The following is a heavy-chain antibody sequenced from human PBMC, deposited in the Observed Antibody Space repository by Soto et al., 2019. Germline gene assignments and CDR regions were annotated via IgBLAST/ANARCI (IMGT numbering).Heavy chain of an antibody. CDR2: IYYSGTT. CDR3: EKPPQRITIAAS. J-gene: IGHJ4*02. V-gene: IGHV4-28*01. CDR1: GYSISSSNW. Sequence: PSETLSLTCAVSGYSISSSNWWGWIRRPPGKGLEWIGYIYYSGTTYYNPSLKSRVTMSVDTSKNQFSLKLTSVTAADTAVYYCEKPPQRITIAASRGRGTLVTGSS. D-gene: IGHD3-3*02.